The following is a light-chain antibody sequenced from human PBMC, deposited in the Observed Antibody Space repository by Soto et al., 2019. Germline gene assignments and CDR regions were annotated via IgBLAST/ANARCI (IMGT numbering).Light chain of an antibody. CDR1: SADVGGYNF. Sequence: QSALTQPASVSGSPGQPITISCTGTSADVGGYNFVSWYQHHPGKAPKLMIYDVSNRPSGVSNRFSGSKSANTASLTISGLQAEDEADYYCSSYTSSRTHVVFGGGTKLTVL. CDR2: DVS. V-gene: IGLV2-14*03. CDR3: SSYTSSRTHVV. J-gene: IGLJ2*01.